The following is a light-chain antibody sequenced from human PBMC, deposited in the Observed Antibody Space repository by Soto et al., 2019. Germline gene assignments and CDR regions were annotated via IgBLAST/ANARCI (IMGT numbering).Light chain of an antibody. CDR1: NIGSKS. Sequence: SYELTQPPSVSVAPGKTARITCGGNNIGSKSVHWYQQKPGQAPVLVIYYDSDRPSGIPERFSGSNSGNTATLTISRVEAGDDADYYCQVWDSSSDHSYVFGTGTKVTVL. J-gene: IGLJ1*01. V-gene: IGLV3-21*04. CDR2: YDS. CDR3: QVWDSSSDHSYV.